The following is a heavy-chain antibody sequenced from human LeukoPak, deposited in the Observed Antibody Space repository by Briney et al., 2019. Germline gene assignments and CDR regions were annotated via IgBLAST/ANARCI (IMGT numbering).Heavy chain of an antibody. D-gene: IGHD3-3*01. CDR1: GYTFTSYG. J-gene: IGHJ6*02. Sequence: ASVKVSCKASGYTFTSYGISWVRQAPGQGLEXXXXXXXXXGNXNXXXKLXXRVXMTTDXSTSTAYMELRSLRSDDTAVHYCARXERRGIFGVVTYGMDVWGQGTTVTVSS. V-gene: IGHV1-18*01. CDR2: XXXXXGNX. CDR3: ARXERRGIFGVVTYGMDV.